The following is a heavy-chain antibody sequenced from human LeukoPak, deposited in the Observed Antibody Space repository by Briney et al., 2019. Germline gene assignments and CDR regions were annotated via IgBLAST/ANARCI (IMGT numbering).Heavy chain of an antibody. CDR3: ARGGEYSSGWYYYYYYMDV. CDR1: GGSFSGYY. J-gene: IGHJ6*03. V-gene: IGHV4-34*01. CDR2: INHSGST. Sequence: SETLSLTCAVYGGSFSGYYWSWIRQPPGKGLEWIGEINHSGSTNYNPSLKSRVTISVDTSKNQFSLKLSSVTAADTAVYYCARGGEYSSGWYYYYYYMDVWGKGTTVTVSS. D-gene: IGHD6-19*01.